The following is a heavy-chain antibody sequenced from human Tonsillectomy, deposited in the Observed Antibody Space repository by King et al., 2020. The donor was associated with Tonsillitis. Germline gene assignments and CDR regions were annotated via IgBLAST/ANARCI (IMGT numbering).Heavy chain of an antibody. J-gene: IGHJ4*02. CDR2: INHSGST. Sequence: VQLQQWGAGLLKPSETLSLTCAVYGGSFSGYYWSWIRQPPGKGLEWIGEINHSGSTNYNPSLKSRVTVSVDTSKNQFYLKLSSVTAADTAVYYCARGLFYYYGSGSYYPRTYYFDYWGQGTLVTVSS. V-gene: IGHV4-34*01. D-gene: IGHD3-10*01. CDR1: GGSFSGYY. CDR3: ARGLFYYYGSGSYYPRTYYFDY.